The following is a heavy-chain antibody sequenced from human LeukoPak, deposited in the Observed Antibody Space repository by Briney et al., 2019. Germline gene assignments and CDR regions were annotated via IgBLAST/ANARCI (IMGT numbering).Heavy chain of an antibody. D-gene: IGHD2-2*02. J-gene: IGHJ6*03. V-gene: IGHV3-9*01. Sequence: GGSLRLSCAASGFTFDDYAMHWVRQAPGKGLEWVSGISWNSGSIGYADSVKGRFTISRDNAKNSLYLQMNSLRAEDTAVYYCAKDRDCSSTSCYRGYYYMDVWGKGTTVTVSS. CDR3: AKDRDCSSTSCYRGYYYMDV. CDR1: GFTFDDYA. CDR2: ISWNSGSI.